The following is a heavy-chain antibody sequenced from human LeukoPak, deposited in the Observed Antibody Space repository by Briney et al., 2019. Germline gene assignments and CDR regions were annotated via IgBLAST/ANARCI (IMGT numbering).Heavy chain of an antibody. D-gene: IGHD5-18*01. CDR1: GFTFSSYA. Sequence: PGRSLRLSCAASGFTFSSYAMHWVRQAPGKGLEWVAVISYDGSNKYYADSVKGRFTISRDNSKNTLYLQMNSLRAEDTAVYYCAKDQDVDTAMGTTSFDYWGQGTLVTVSS. V-gene: IGHV3-30-3*01. CDR2: ISYDGSNK. J-gene: IGHJ4*02. CDR3: AKDQDVDTAMGTTSFDY.